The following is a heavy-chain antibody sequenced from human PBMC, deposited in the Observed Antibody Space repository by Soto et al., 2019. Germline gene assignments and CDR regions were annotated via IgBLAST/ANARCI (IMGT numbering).Heavy chain of an antibody. D-gene: IGHD3-10*01. CDR1: GYTFTSYY. CDR3: ASSYYGSGSYYYAFDI. J-gene: IGHJ3*02. Sequence: ASVKVSCKASGYTFTSYYMHWVRQAPGQGLEWMGIINPIGGSTSYAQKFQGRVTMTRDTSTSTVYMELSSLRSEDTAVYYCASSYYGSGSYYYAFDIWGQGTMVTVSS. CDR2: INPIGGST. V-gene: IGHV1-46*01.